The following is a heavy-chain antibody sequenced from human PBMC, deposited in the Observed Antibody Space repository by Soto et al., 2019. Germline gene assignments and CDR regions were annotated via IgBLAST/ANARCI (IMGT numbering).Heavy chain of an antibody. Sequence: QLQLQESGPGLVKPSETLSLTCTVSGGSISSSNYYWGWIRQPPGKGLEWIGSIYYSGSTYYNPSLQSRVTRSVDTSKNQFSLKLSSVTAADTAVYYCATQEVGGSYVYTFDPWGQGTLVTVSS. CDR3: ATQEVGGSYVYTFDP. D-gene: IGHD1-26*01. CDR2: IYYSGST. V-gene: IGHV4-39*01. CDR1: GGSISSSNYY. J-gene: IGHJ5*02.